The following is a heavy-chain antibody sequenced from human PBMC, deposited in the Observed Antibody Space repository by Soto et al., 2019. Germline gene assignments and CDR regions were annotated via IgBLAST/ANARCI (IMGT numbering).Heavy chain of an antibody. CDR3: ARHNDYSNYYYYGMDV. J-gene: IGHJ6*02. Sequence: GESLKISCKGSGYSFTSYWISWVRQMPGKGLEWMGRIDPSDSYTNYSPSFQGHVTISADKSISTAYLQWSSLKASDTAMYYCARHNDYSNYYYYGMDVWGQGTTVTVS. CDR2: IDPSDSYT. D-gene: IGHD4-4*01. V-gene: IGHV5-10-1*01. CDR1: GYSFTSYW.